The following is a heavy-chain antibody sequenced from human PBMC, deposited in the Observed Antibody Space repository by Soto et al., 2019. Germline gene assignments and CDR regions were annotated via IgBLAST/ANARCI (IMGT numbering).Heavy chain of an antibody. CDR3: ARDPGGNSNDLYFDL. J-gene: IGHJ2*01. D-gene: IGHD2-21*02. Sequence: QVQLQESGPGLVKPSQTLSLTCTVSGGSFSSRIYYWNWIRQHPGKGLEWIGYIYYSGSTYYNPSLKSRVTISVDTSKNHFSLKLSSVTAADTAVYYCARDPGGNSNDLYFDLWGRGTLVTVSS. CDR1: GGSFSSRIYY. V-gene: IGHV4-31*03. CDR2: IYYSGST.